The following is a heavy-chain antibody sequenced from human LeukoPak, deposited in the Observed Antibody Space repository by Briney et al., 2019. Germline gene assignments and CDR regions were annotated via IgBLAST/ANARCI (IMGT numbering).Heavy chain of an antibody. D-gene: IGHD1-26*01. V-gene: IGHV3-23*01. J-gene: IGHJ4*02. Sequence: GGSLRLSCAASGFTFSSYAMIWVRQAPGKGLEWVSTISSSGDSTYYADSVKGRFTISRDNSKNTLYLQMNSLRAEDTAVYFCAKGYSGSYSAFDYWGQGTLVTVSS. CDR1: GFTFSSYA. CDR3: AKGYSGSYSAFDY. CDR2: ISSSGDST.